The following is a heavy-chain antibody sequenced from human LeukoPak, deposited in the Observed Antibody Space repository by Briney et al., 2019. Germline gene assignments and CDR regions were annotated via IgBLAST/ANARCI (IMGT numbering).Heavy chain of an antibody. D-gene: IGHD3-22*01. J-gene: IGHJ4*02. CDR3: ARRFYDSSGYTEFDY. V-gene: IGHV4-59*08. CDR1: GGSFSGYY. Sequence: SETLSLTCAVFGGSFSGYYWSWIRQPPGKGLEWIGYIYYSGSTNYNPSLKSRATISVDTSKNQFYLKMSSVTAADTAVYYCARRFYDSSGYTEFDYWGQGTLVTVSS. CDR2: IYYSGST.